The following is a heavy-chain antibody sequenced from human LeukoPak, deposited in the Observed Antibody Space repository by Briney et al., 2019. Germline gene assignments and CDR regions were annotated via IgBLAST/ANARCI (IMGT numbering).Heavy chain of an antibody. J-gene: IGHJ6*02. CDR3: ARGPHFDWLSTSYYYYGMDV. D-gene: IGHD3-9*01. CDR2: IYYSGST. V-gene: IGHV4-59*08. Sequence: SETLSLTCTVSGGSISSYYWSWIRQPPGKGLEWIGYIYYSGSTNYNPSLKSRVTISVDTSKNQFSLKLSSVTAADTAVYYCARGPHFDWLSTSYYYYGMDVWGQGTTVTVSS. CDR1: GGSISSYY.